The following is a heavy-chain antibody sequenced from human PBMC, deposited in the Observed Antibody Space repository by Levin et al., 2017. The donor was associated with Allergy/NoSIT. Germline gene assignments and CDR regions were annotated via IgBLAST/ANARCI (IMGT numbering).Heavy chain of an antibody. Sequence: GESLKISCAASGFTFSSYSMNWVRQAPGKGLEWVSYISSSSSTIYYADSVKGRFTISRDNAKNSLYLQMNSLRDEDTAVYYCANSRREYSGYDHYWGQGTLVTVSS. CDR3: ANSRREYSGYDHY. V-gene: IGHV3-48*02. CDR1: GFTFSSYS. D-gene: IGHD5-12*01. CDR2: ISSSSSTI. J-gene: IGHJ4*02.